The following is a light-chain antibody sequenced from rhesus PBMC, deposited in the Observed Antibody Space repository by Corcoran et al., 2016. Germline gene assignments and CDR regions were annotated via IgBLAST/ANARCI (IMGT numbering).Light chain of an antibody. CDR1: QSLLHGDGNNY. V-gene: IGKV2-64*02. CDR3: GLGTHVPYT. J-gene: IGKJ2*01. CDR2: RGS. Sequence: VVMTQSPLSLPITPGQPASISCRSSQSLLHGDGNNYLSWYQQKPGQPPRFLIYRGSIRYSGVPARRSGRGAGTTFTRTSSRVGAEGVGVYYCGLGTHVPYTFGQGTKLEIK.